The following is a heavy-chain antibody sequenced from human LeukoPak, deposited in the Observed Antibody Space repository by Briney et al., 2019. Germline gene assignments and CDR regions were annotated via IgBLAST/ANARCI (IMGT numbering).Heavy chain of an antibody. CDR3: AREATGYYDSSGSMEA. Sequence: GGSLRLSCAASGFTFSDYYMSWIRQAPGKGLEWVSYISSSGSTIYYADSVKGRLTISRDNSKNTLYLQMGSLRAEDMAVYYCAREATGYYDSSGSMEAWGQGTMVTVSS. D-gene: IGHD3-22*01. J-gene: IGHJ3*01. CDR1: GFTFSDYY. CDR2: ISSSGSTI. V-gene: IGHV3-11*04.